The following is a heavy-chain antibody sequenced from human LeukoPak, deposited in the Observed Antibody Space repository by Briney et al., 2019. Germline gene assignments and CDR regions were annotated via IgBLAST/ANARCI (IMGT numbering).Heavy chain of an antibody. CDR3: ARAGTGRWQWHLIDY. J-gene: IGHJ4*01. Sequence: SGGSLRLSCEASGFTFSTYWMNWVRQAPGKGLEWVGNIKPDGSEKNYADSVRGRVTISRDNTKNSLFLQMNSLRVDDSAVYYFARAGTGRWQWHLIDYWGQGILVTVSS. CDR1: GFTFSTYW. CDR2: IKPDGSEK. D-gene: IGHD6-19*01. V-gene: IGHV3-7*01.